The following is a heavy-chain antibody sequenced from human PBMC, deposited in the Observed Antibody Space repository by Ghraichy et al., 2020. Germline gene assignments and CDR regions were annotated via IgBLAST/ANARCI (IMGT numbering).Heavy chain of an antibody. J-gene: IGHJ6*02. Sequence: SETLSLTCTVSGGSISSYYWSWIRQPPGKGLEWIGYIYYSGSTNYNPSLKSRVTISVDTSKNQFSLKLSSVTAADTAVYYCARDARYCSSTSCYLGAYYYGMDVWGQGTTVTVSS. CDR2: IYYSGST. V-gene: IGHV4-59*01. CDR1: GGSISSYY. D-gene: IGHD2-2*01. CDR3: ARDARYCSSTSCYLGAYYYGMDV.